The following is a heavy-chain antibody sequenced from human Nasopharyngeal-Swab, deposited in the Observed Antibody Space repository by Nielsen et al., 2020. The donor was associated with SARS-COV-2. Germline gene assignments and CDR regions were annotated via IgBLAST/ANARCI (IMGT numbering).Heavy chain of an antibody. V-gene: IGHV1-24*01. CDR2: FDPEDGET. D-gene: IGHD1-7*01. Sequence: ASVKVSCKVSGYTLTELSMHWVRQAPGKGLERMGGFDPEDGETIYEQKFQGRVTMTEDTSTDTAYMKLSSLRSEDTAVYYCATDYLRYNWNYAPAFEYWGQGTLVTVST. J-gene: IGHJ4*02. CDR1: GYTLTELS. CDR3: ATDYLRYNWNYAPAFEY.